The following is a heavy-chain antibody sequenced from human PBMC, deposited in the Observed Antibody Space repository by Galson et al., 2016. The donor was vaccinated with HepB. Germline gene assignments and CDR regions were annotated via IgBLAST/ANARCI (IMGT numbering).Heavy chain of an antibody. CDR3: AGGDVVVTESWYFDL. CDR2: MNPNSGNT. CDR1: GYTFTSYD. Sequence: SVKVSCKASGYTFTSYDINWVRQATGQGLEWMGWMNPNSGNTGYAQKFQGRVTMTRNTSISTAYMELSSLRSEDTAVYYCAGGDVVVTESWYFDLWGRGTLVTVSS. V-gene: IGHV1-8*01. J-gene: IGHJ2*01. D-gene: IGHD2-21*02.